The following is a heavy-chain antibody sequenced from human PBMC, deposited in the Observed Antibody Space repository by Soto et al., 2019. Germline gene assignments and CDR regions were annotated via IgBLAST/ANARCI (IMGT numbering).Heavy chain of an antibody. CDR1: GFSLSTSGVG. Sequence: QITLKESGPTLVKPTQTLTLTCTFTGFSLSTSGVGVGWIRQPPGKALEWLALIYWNDDKRYSPSLKSRLTITKDTSKNQVVLTMTNMDPVDTATYYCAHSTCGVVTPRWFDPWGQGTLVTVSS. CDR3: AHSTCGVVTPRWFDP. J-gene: IGHJ5*02. D-gene: IGHD3-3*01. CDR2: IYWNDDK. V-gene: IGHV2-5*01.